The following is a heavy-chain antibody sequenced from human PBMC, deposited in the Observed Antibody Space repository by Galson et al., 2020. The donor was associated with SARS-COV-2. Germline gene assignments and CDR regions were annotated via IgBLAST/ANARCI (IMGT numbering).Heavy chain of an antibody. J-gene: IGHJ4*02. D-gene: IGHD6-19*01. V-gene: IGHV4-61*02. CDR3: ASGPVAGSGE. CDR1: GGSISGTSYY. Sequence: SETLSLTCAVSGGSISGTSYYWSWIRQPAGKGLEWIGRIHSSGRTNYNPSLKSRVTISIDTSKNQFSLRLSSVTAADTAIYYCASGPVAGSGEWGQGTLVTVYS. CDR2: IHSSGRT.